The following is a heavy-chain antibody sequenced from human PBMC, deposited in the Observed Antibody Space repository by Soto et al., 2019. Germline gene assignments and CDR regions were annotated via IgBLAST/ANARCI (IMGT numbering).Heavy chain of an antibody. CDR3: ARESPGIAVAPRDAFDI. CDR1: GFTVSSNY. CDR2: IYSGGST. Sequence: EVQLVETGGGLIQPGGSLRLSCAASGFTVSSNYMSWVRQAPGKGLEWVSVIYSGGSTYYADSVKGRFTISRDNSKNTLYLQMNSLRAEDTAVYYCARESPGIAVAPRDAFDIWGQGTMVTVSS. V-gene: IGHV3-53*02. J-gene: IGHJ3*02. D-gene: IGHD6-19*01.